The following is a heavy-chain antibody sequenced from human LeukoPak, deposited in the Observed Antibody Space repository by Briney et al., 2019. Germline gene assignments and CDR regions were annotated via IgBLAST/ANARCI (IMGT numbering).Heavy chain of an antibody. CDR1: GYTFTSYG. D-gene: IGHD3-22*01. CDR3: AREGHYYDSSGYYRRYYFDY. Sequence: ASVKVSCKASGYTFTSYGISWVRQAPGQGLEWMGWISTYNGNKNYEQKLQGRVTMTTDTSTSTAYMELSSLRSDDTAVYYCAREGHYYDSSGYYRRYYFDYWGQGTLVTVSS. J-gene: IGHJ4*02. V-gene: IGHV1-18*01. CDR2: ISTYNGNK.